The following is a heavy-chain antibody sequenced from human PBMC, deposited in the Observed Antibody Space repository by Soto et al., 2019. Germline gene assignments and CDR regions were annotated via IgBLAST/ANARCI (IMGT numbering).Heavy chain of an antibody. CDR1: GFTFSDYG. CDR3: AQDYYGYFDVMDG. V-gene: IGHV3-30*18. CDR2: ASYDGGNI. Sequence: QVQLVESGGGVIQPGRSLRLSCAASGFTFSDYGVHWVRQAPGKGLEWVAVASYDGGNIYYADSVKGRFTISRDNSKNPLYLQINSLRAEDAAVYYFAQDYYGYFDVMDGWGQGTTVTVSS. D-gene: IGHD3-3*01. J-gene: IGHJ6*02.